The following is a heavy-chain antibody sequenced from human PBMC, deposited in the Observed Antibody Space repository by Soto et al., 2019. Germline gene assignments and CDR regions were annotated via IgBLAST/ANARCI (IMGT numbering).Heavy chain of an antibody. CDR1: GFTFSSYG. Sequence: GGSLRVSCAASGFTFSSYGMHWVRQAPCKGLEWVAVISYDGSNNYYADSVKGRFTISRDNSKNTLYLQMNSLRAEDTAVYYCAKDHLLRYFDWSFDYWGQGTLVTVSS. J-gene: IGHJ4*02. CDR2: ISYDGSNN. D-gene: IGHD3-9*01. V-gene: IGHV3-30*18. CDR3: AKDHLLRYFDWSFDY.